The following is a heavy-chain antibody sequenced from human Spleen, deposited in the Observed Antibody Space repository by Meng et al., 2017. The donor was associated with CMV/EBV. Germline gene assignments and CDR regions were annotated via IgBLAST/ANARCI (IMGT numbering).Heavy chain of an antibody. V-gene: IGHV3-48*04. D-gene: IGHD3-3*01. CDR3: ARGAAYDFWSGPTGAFDY. J-gene: IGHJ4*02. Sequence: GESLKISCAASGFTFSDYGMNWVRQAPGKGLEWVSWFSGHSDSIYYADSVKGRFTISRGNAKNSLFLQMNSLRVEDTAVYFCARGAAYDFWSGPTGAFDYWGQGSLVTVSS. CDR1: GFTFSDYG. CDR2: FSGHSDSI.